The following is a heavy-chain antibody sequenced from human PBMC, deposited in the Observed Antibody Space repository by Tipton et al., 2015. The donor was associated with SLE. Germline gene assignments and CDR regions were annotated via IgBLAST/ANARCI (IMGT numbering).Heavy chain of an antibody. V-gene: IGHV3-74*01. J-gene: IGHJ4*02. CDR1: GFAFSTHW. CDR3: ANPVGYGSGTGGY. Sequence: GSLRLSCVASGFAFSTHWIHWVRQAPGKGLVWVSSVSSDATTTTYADSVKGRFTTSRDNAKNTVYLQMNSLRAEDTAVYYCANPVGYGSGTGGYWGQGTLVTVSS. D-gene: IGHD3-10*01. CDR2: VSSDATTT.